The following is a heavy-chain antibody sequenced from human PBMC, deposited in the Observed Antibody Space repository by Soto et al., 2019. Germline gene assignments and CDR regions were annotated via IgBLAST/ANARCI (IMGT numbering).Heavy chain of an antibody. J-gene: IGHJ4*02. D-gene: IGHD1-1*01. CDR3: ARGRYGDY. CDR1: GYGFTTYG. V-gene: IGHV1-18*01. Sequence: QVHLVQSGAEVKKPGASVKVSCKVSGYGFTTYGITWVRQAPGQGLEWMAWISAHNGNTNYAQKLQGRVTVTRDTSTRTAYMELRSLRCDDAAVYYCARGRYGDYWGQGALVTVSS. CDR2: ISAHNGNT.